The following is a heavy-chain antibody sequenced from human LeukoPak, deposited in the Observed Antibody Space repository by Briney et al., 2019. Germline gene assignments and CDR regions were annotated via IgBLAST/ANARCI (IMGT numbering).Heavy chain of an antibody. CDR1: GFTFSSYA. J-gene: IGHJ1*01. V-gene: IGHV3-23*01. CDR3: AKANWVSSADAVV. CDR2: LRGGGET. Sequence: GGSLRLSCAASGFTFSSYAMSWVRQAPGKGLEWVSSLRGGGETFYADSVKGRFTLSRDESRNTVYLEMNNLRVEDTAVYFCAKANWVSSADAVVWGQGTLVTVSS. D-gene: IGHD2-21*01.